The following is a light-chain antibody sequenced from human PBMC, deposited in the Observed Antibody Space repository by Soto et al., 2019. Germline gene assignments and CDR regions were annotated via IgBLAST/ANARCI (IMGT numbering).Light chain of an antibody. CDR2: GAS. V-gene: IGKV3-20*01. Sequence: EIVLTQSTDTLSLSPWERVTLYCRASRSFSRSYLACYRQTRGQAPRLLIYGASSRATGIPDRFSGSGSGTDFTLTISRLEPEDVGVYYCQQYGSSGTFGQGTKVDIK. J-gene: IGKJ1*01. CDR1: RSFSRSY. CDR3: QQYGSSGT.